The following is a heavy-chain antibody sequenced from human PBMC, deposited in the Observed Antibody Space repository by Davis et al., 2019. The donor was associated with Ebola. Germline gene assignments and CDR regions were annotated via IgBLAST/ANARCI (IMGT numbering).Heavy chain of an antibody. V-gene: IGHV1-18*01. D-gene: IGHD4-17*01. CDR1: GYTFTSYG. J-gene: IGHJ4*02. CDR2: ISAYNGNT. Sequence: ASVKVSCKASGYTFTSYGISWVRQAPGQGLEWMGWISAYNGNTNYAQKFQGRVTMTRDTSISTAYMELSRLRSDDTAVYYCASPHYGDYAFDYWGQGTLVTVSS. CDR3: ASPHYGDYAFDY.